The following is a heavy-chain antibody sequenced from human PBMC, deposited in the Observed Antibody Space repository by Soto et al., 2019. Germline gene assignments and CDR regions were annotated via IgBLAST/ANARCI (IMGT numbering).Heavy chain of an antibody. CDR3: AITNDRGVCSTADCFNWFDP. J-gene: IGHJ5*02. CDR2: TVGSGVHT. CDR1: GFTFSNHA. Sequence: EVLLLESGGGLGQPGGSLRLSCVASGASGFTFSNHAMSWVRQVPGKGLEWVSATVGSGVHTYYTESVRGRFTISRDNFKNTLYLQMDRLRVEDTAIYYCAITNDRGVCSTADCFNWFDPWGQGTLVTVSS. D-gene: IGHD1-1*01. V-gene: IGHV3-23*01.